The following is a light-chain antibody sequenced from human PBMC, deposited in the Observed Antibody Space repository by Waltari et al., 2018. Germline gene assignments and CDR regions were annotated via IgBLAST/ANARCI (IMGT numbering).Light chain of an antibody. J-gene: IGLJ2*01. CDR2: DVS. CDR1: SIDVGRYNY. Sequence: QSALTHPAPVSGSPGQSITISYTGTSIDVGRYNYVSWYQQHPGKAPKLMIYDVSNRPSGVSNRFSGSKSGNTASLTISGLQAEDEADYYCSSYTSSSTVVFGGGTKLTVL. V-gene: IGLV2-14*03. CDR3: SSYTSSSTVV.